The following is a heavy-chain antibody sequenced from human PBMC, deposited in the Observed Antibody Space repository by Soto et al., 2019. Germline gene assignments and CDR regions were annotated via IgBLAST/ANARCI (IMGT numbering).Heavy chain of an antibody. CDR3: ARAHDFWGGRQQPIDS. J-gene: IGHJ4*02. CDR1: GGNFRGFY. V-gene: IGHV4-34*01. CDR2: INHVGIT. Sequence: SETLSLTYAVSGGNFRGFYWTWISQSPGKGLEWLGDINHVGITNYNPSLKSRVSIPVDTSKSQFSLNLSSVTAADTAVYYCARAHDFWGGRQQPIDSWGQGTLVTVSS. D-gene: IGHD3-3*01.